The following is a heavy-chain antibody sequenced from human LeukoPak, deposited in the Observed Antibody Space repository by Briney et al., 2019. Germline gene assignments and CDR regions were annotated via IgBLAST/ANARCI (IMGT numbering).Heavy chain of an antibody. CDR3: AKDGSGSGLFDY. V-gene: IGHV3-43*02. CDR1: GFTFDDYA. Sequence: GRSLRLSCAASGFTFDDYAMHWVRQAPGKGLEWVSLISGDGGSTYYADSVKGRFTISRDNSKNSLYLQMNSLRTEDTALYYCAKDGSGSGLFDYWGQGTLVTVSS. CDR2: ISGDGGST. J-gene: IGHJ4*02. D-gene: IGHD3-10*01.